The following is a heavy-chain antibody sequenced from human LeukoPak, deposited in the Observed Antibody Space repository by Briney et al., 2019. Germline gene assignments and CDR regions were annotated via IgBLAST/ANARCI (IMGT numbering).Heavy chain of an antibody. CDR1: GFTFSSYA. D-gene: IGHD3-10*01. CDR3: AKGGALLWFGEAPDAFDI. CDR2: ISGSGGST. J-gene: IGHJ3*02. V-gene: IGHV3-23*01. Sequence: GGSLRLSCAASGFTFSSYAMSWVRQAPGKGLEWVPAISGSGGSTYYADSVKGRFTISRDNSKNTLYLQMNSLRAEDTAVYYCAKGGALLWFGEAPDAFDIWGQGTMVTVSS.